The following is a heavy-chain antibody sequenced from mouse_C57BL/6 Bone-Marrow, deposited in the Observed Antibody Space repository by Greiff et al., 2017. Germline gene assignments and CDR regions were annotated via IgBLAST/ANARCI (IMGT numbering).Heavy chain of an antibody. CDR1: GYTFTRYT. Sequence: VQLQQSGAELARPGASVKMSCKASGYTFTRYTMHWVKQRPGQGLEWIGYINPSSGYTKYNQKFKDKATLTADKSSSTAYMQLSSLTSKDSAVYACAKFITTLVCDYWGQGTTLTVAA. V-gene: IGHV1-4*01. CDR3: AKFITTLVCDY. J-gene: IGHJ2*01. CDR2: INPSSGYT. D-gene: IGHD1-1*01.